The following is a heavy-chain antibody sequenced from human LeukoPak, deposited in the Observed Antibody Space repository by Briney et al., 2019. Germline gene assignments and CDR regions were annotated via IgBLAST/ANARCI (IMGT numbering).Heavy chain of an antibody. D-gene: IGHD5-18*01. CDR1: GFTFDDYA. CDR2: ISWNSGSI. Sequence: PGGSLRLSCAASGFTFDDYAMHWVRQAPGKGLEWVSGISWNSGSIGYADSVKGRFTISRDNAKDSLYLQMNSLRAEDTALYYCAKDSGYSYGPGFDYWGQGTLVTVSS. CDR3: AKDSGYSYGPGFDY. V-gene: IGHV3-9*01. J-gene: IGHJ4*02.